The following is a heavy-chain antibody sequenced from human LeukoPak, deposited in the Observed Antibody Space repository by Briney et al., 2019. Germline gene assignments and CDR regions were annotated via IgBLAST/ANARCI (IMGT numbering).Heavy chain of an antibody. CDR1: GGSIISHY. J-gene: IGHJ3*01. CDR3: ARDYTVGPNDAFDF. D-gene: IGHD1-26*01. CDR2: INTSGYT. V-gene: IGHV4-4*07. Sequence: SEALSITCTVAGGSIISHYWSWIRQHAGEGLEWIGRINTSGYTNYKSSLQSRVTMSVDTSKNQFSLKLTSVTAADTAVYYCARDYTVGPNDAFDFWGQGTMVTVSS.